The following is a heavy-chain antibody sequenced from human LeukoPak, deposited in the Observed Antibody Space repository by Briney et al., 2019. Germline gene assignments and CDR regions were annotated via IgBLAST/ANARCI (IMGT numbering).Heavy chain of an antibody. CDR3: ARDHGLGTGPNYYFDY. CDR1: GGSFSGYY. CDR2: INHSGST. V-gene: IGHV4-34*01. Sequence: SETLSLTCAVYGGSFSGYYWSWIRQPPGKGLEWIGEINHSGSTNYNPSLKSRVTMSVDTSKNQFSLKLSSVTAADTAVYYCARDHGLGTGPNYYFDYWGQGTLVTVSS. J-gene: IGHJ4*02. D-gene: IGHD3-10*01.